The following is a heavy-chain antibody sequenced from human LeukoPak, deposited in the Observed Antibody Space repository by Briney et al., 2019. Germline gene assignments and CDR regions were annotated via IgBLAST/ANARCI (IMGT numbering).Heavy chain of an antibody. CDR1: GGSFSGYY. J-gene: IGHJ4*02. CDR3: ARGFTQGLYY. D-gene: IGHD2/OR15-2a*01. Sequence: PSETLSLTCAVYGGSFSGYYWSWIRQPPGKGLEWIGEINHSGSTNYNPSLKSRVTISVDTSKNQFSLKLSSVTAADTAVYYCARGFTQGLYYWGQGTLVTVSS. CDR2: INHSGST. V-gene: IGHV4-34*01.